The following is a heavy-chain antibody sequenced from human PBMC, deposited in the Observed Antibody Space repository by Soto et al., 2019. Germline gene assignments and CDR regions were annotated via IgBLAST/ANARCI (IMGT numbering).Heavy chain of an antibody. CDR3: ARFHYYYYGMDV. Sequence: ASVKVSCKASGYTFTGYYMHWVRQAPGQGLEWMGWINAGNGNTKYSQKFQGRVTITRDTSASTAYMELSSLRSEDTAVYHCARFHYYYYGMDVWGQGTTVTVS. CDR1: GYTFTGYY. CDR2: INAGNGNT. J-gene: IGHJ6*02. V-gene: IGHV1-3*01.